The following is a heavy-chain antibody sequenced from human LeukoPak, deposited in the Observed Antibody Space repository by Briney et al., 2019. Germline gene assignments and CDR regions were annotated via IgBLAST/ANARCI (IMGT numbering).Heavy chain of an antibody. D-gene: IGHD3-9*01. V-gene: IGHV3-7*01. J-gene: IGHJ3*02. CDR1: GFTFSSYW. CDR2: IKQDGSEK. CDR3: ARRLYYDILTGYPLHAFDI. Sequence: GGSLRLSCAASGFTFSSYWMSWVRQAPGKGLEWVANIKQDGSEKYYVDSVKGRFTISRDNAKNSLYLQMNSLRAEDTAVYYCARRLYYDILTGYPLHAFDIWGQGTMVTVSS.